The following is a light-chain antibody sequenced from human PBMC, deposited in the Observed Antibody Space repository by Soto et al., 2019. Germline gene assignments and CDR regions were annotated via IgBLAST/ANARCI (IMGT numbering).Light chain of an antibody. V-gene: IGLV2-8*01. CDR2: EVN. J-gene: IGLJ2*01. CDR1: SSDVGGYNY. CDR3: SSFAGSYRLV. Sequence: QSALTQPPSASGSPGQSVTISCPGTSSDVGGYNYVSWYQQHPGKAPKVMIYEVNKRPSGVPDRFSGSQSGNTASLTVSGLQAEDEADYYCSSFAGSYRLVFGGGTKLTVL.